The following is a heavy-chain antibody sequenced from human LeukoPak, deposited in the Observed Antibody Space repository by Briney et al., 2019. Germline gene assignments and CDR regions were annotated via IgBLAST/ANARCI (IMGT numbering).Heavy chain of an antibody. J-gene: IGHJ3*02. V-gene: IGHV3-20*01. D-gene: IGHD3-10*01. Sequence: GGSLGLSCAASGFTFDDYGMSWVRQGPGKGLEWVSGINWNGGSTGYADSVKGRFTISRDNAKNSLYLQMNGLRAEDTALYHCAKGLTPFMGFGEFSSAFDIWGQGTMVTVSS. CDR3: AKGLTPFMGFGEFSSAFDI. CDR1: GFTFDDYG. CDR2: INWNGGST.